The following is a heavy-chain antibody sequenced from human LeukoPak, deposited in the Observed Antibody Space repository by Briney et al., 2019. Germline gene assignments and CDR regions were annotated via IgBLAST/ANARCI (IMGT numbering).Heavy chain of an antibody. J-gene: IGHJ4*02. D-gene: IGHD4-17*01. CDR1: GFTFSNYW. CDR3: AREDYGDLPYDY. V-gene: IGHV3-7*01. CDR2: IKQDGSEK. Sequence: GGSLRLSCAASGFTFSNYWMNWVRQAPGKGLEWVANIKQDGSEKYYVDSVKGRFTISRDNAKNSLYLQMNSLRAEDTAVYYCAREDYGDLPYDYWGQGTLVTVSS.